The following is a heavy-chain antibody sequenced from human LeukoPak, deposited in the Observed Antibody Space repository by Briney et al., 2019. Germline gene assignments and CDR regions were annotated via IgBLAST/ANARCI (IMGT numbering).Heavy chain of an antibody. CDR1: GGSISSSSYY. Sequence: SETLSLTCTVSGGSISSSSYYWGWIRQPPGKGLEWIGRIYTSGSTNYNPSLKSRLTMSVDTSKNQFSLKLTSVTAADAAVYYCARDGHSGNSGDYYYYGMDVWGQGTTVTVSS. D-gene: IGHD1-26*01. V-gene: IGHV4-39*07. CDR3: ARDGHSGNSGDYYYYGMDV. CDR2: IYTSGST. J-gene: IGHJ6*02.